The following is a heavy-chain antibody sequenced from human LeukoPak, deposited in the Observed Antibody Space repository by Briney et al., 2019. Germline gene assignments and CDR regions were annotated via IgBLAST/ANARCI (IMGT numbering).Heavy chain of an antibody. Sequence: GGSLRLSCAASGFTFSIYWMTWVRQAPGKGLEWVANINQDGSEKYYVDSVKGRFTISRDNAKDSLFLQMNNLRAEDTAVYYCARDGVDIAMGTADYWGQGTLVTVSS. CDR2: INQDGSEK. CDR3: ARDGVDIAMGTADY. D-gene: IGHD5-18*01. V-gene: IGHV3-7*01. J-gene: IGHJ4*02. CDR1: GFTFSIYW.